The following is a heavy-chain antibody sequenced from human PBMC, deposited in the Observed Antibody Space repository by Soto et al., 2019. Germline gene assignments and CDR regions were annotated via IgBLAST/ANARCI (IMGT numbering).Heavy chain of an antibody. Sequence: SETLSLTCTVSGGSISSGDYYWSWIRQPPGKGLEWIGYIYYSGSTYYNPSLKSRVTISVDTSKNQFSLKLSSVTAADTAVYYCARDGSDGDWYFDLWGRGTLVTVSS. CDR2: IYYSGST. J-gene: IGHJ2*01. CDR3: ARDGSDGDWYFDL. D-gene: IGHD3-16*01. V-gene: IGHV4-30-4*01. CDR1: GGSISSGDYY.